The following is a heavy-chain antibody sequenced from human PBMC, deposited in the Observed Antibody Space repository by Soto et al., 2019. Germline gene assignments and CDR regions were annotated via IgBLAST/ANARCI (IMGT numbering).Heavy chain of an antibody. CDR2: ISYDGINK. CDR1: GFTFSSYC. V-gene: IGHV3-30*18. D-gene: IGHD2-2*01. Sequence: GGSLRLSCAASGFTFSSYCIHWVRQAPCKGLEWVAVISYDGINKYYADSVKGRFTISRDNSKNTLYLQMNSLRAEDTAVYYCANVYAQGSRDFDDWGRRNLVTLSS. CDR3: ANVYAQGSRDFDD. J-gene: IGHJ4*02.